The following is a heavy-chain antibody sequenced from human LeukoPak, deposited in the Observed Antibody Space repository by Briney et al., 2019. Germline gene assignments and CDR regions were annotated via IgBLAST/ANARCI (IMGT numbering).Heavy chain of an antibody. CDR1: GLTASSNY. Sequence: GGSLRLSCAASGLTASSNYMNWVRQAPGKGLEWVSVIYGGGGTYYADSVQGRFTISRDNSKHRLYIQMNSLRAEDTAVYYCARGAYGSGSYGDNWFDPWGQGTLVTVSS. V-gene: IGHV3-66*01. CDR2: IYGGGGT. D-gene: IGHD3-10*01. CDR3: ARGAYGSGSYGDNWFDP. J-gene: IGHJ5*02.